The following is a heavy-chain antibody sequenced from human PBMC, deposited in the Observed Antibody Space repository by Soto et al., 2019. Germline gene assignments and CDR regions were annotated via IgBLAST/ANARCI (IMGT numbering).Heavy chain of an antibody. D-gene: IGHD2-15*01. Sequence: QVQLVQSGAEVKKPGASVRVSCQTSAYTFTNYAVTWVRQAPGQGLEWMGWISGDNGNTIYAQKFQGRVTMTTDTSTRKAYMELRSLRSDDTAVYYCATGLLGYCSGGSCDSDSWGQGTLVTVSS. V-gene: IGHV1-18*01. CDR2: ISGDNGNT. J-gene: IGHJ4*02. CDR1: AYTFTNYA. CDR3: ATGLLGYCSGGSCDSDS.